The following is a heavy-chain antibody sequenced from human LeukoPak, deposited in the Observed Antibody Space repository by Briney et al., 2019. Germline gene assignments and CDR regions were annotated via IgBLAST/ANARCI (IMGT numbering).Heavy chain of an antibody. J-gene: IGHJ3*02. CDR1: GYTFTSYG. D-gene: IGHD3-22*01. CDR2: ISAYNGNT. CDR3: ASSLYYYDSSGPDI. Sequence: ASVKVSCKASGYTFTSYGISWVRQAPGQGLEWMGWISAYNGNTNYAQKLQGRVTMTTDTSTSTAYMELRSLRSDDTAVYYCASSLYYYDSSGPDIWGQGTMVTVSS. V-gene: IGHV1-18*01.